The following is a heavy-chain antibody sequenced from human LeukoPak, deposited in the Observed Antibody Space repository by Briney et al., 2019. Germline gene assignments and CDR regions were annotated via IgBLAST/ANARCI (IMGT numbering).Heavy chain of an antibody. Sequence: GASVKVSCKASGYTFTGYYMHWGRQAPGQGLEWMGRINPNSGGTNYAQKFHGRVTMTRDTSISTAYMALSRLRSADTAVYYCARSSGSYGLFKLDHWRPGTLATVSS. CDR3: ARSSGSYGLFKLDH. J-gene: IGHJ1*01. D-gene: IGHD1-26*01. CDR2: INPNSGGT. V-gene: IGHV1-2*06. CDR1: GYTFTGYY.